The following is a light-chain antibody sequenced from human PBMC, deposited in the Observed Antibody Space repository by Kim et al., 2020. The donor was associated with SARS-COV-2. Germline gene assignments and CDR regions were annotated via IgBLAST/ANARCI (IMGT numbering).Light chain of an antibody. V-gene: IGKV3-15*01. Sequence: EIVMTQSQATLSVSPGERATLSCRASQSVSSNLAWYQQKAGQAPRLLIYGASTRDTGIPARFSGSGSGTEFTLTISSLQSEDFAVYYWQQYNSCRSGTFGQGTKVDIK. CDR2: GAS. CDR1: QSVSSN. CDR3: QQYNSCRSGT. J-gene: IGKJ1*01.